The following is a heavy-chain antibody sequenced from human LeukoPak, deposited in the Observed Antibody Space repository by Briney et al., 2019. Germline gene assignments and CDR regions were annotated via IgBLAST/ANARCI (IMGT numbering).Heavy chain of an antibody. Sequence: SVKVSCKASGGTFSIYAISWVRQAPGQGLEWMGGIIPIFGTANYAQKFQGRVTITADESTSTAYMELSSLRSEDTAVYYCARGPNGLGYYDSASYYYYGMDVWGQGTTVTVSS. CDR3: ARGPNGLGYYDSASYYYYGMDV. J-gene: IGHJ6*02. CDR1: GGTFSIYA. V-gene: IGHV1-69*13. CDR2: IIPIFGTA. D-gene: IGHD3-22*01.